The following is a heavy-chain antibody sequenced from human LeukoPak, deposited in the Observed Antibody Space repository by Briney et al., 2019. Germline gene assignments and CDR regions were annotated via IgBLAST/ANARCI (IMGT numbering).Heavy chain of an antibody. V-gene: IGHV4-59*01. CDR1: GASITTYY. CDR3: ARDSSGWYHWFDP. D-gene: IGHD6-19*01. J-gene: IGHJ5*02. Sequence: ASETLSLTCTVSGASITTYYWNWIRQPPGKGLEWIGHRYYSGDTRYSPSLKSRVAISVDTSKNHFSLKLNSVTAADTAVYYCARDSSGWYHWFDPWGQGALVTVSS. CDR2: RYYSGDT.